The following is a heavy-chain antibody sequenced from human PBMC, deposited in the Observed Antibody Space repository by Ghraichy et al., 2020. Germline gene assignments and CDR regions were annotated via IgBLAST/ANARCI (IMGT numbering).Heavy chain of an antibody. J-gene: IGHJ4*02. CDR1: GGSFSGYY. Sequence: SETLSLTCAVYGGSFSGYYWSWIRQPPGKGLEWIGEINHSGSTNYNPSLKSRVTISVDTSKNQFSLKLSSVTAADTAVYYCARKVVVVPAAISRYFDYWGQGTLVTVSS. D-gene: IGHD2-2*01. CDR2: INHSGST. V-gene: IGHV4-34*01. CDR3: ARKVVVVPAAISRYFDY.